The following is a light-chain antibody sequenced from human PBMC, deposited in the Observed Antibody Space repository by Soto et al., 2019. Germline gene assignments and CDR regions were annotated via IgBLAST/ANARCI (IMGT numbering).Light chain of an antibody. CDR3: HQSYSAPWT. CDR1: HSISRY. J-gene: IGKJ1*01. CDR2: AAS. V-gene: IGKV1-39*01. Sequence: DIQVTQSPSSLSASVGDRVTITCRASHSISRYLNWYRQKPGRTPNLLIYAASNLQSGVPSRFSGSGSGTDCTLTISRLQPGDFATYYCHQSYSAPWTFGQGTKVEIK.